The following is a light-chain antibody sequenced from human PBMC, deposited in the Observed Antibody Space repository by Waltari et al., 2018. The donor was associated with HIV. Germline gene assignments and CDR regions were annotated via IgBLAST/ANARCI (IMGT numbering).Light chain of an antibody. Sequence: QSVLTQPASVSGSPGQSITISCTGTSSDVGDYNFVSRYQQHPGRAPTLIIYEVIRRPSGVSHRFSGSKSGNTASLTISGLQAEDESDYSCGSYTNTTTSVVFGGGTKLTVL. CDR2: EVI. V-gene: IGLV2-14*01. J-gene: IGLJ2*01. CDR3: GSYTNTTTSVV. CDR1: SSDVGDYNF.